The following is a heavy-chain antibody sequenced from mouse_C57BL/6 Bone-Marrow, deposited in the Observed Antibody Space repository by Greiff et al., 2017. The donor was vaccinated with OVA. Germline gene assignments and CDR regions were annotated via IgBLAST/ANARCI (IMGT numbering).Heavy chain of an antibody. V-gene: IGHV14-4*01. CDR1: GFNIKDDY. CDR2: IDPENGDT. Sequence: EVQVVESGAELVRPGASVKLSCTASGFNIKDDYMHWVKQRPEQGLEWIGWIDPENGDTEYASKFQGKATITADTSSNTAYLQLSSLTSEDTAVYYCTTWDTTVVGGFDYWGQGTTLTVSS. CDR3: TTWDTTVVGGFDY. J-gene: IGHJ2*01. D-gene: IGHD1-1*01.